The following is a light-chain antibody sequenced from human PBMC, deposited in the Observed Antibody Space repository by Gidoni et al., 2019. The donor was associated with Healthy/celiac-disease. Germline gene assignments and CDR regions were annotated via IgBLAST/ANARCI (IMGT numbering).Light chain of an antibody. CDR1: QSVSSSY. CDR3: QQYGSSPRT. J-gene: IGKJ1*01. CDR2: GAS. Sequence: EIVLTKSPGTLSLSPGERATLSCRASQSVSSSYLAWYQQKPGQAPRLLIYGASSRATGIPDRFSGSGSGTDFTLTISRLEPEDFAVYYCQQYGSSPRTFXQXTKVEIK. V-gene: IGKV3-20*01.